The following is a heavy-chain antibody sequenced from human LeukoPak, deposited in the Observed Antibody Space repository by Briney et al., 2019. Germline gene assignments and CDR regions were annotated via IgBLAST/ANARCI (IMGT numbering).Heavy chain of an antibody. J-gene: IGHJ4*02. Sequence: PGGSLRLSCAACGFTFSSYAMSWVCQAPGKGLEWVSAISGSGGSTYYADSVKGRFTISRDNSKNTLYLQMNSLRAEDTAVYYCAKSPAAAGTSLDYWGQGTLVTVSS. V-gene: IGHV3-23*01. CDR2: ISGSGGST. CDR1: GFTFSSYA. D-gene: IGHD6-13*01. CDR3: AKSPAAAGTSLDY.